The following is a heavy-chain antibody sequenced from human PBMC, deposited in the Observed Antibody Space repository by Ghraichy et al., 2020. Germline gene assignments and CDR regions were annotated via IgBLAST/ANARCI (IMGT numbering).Heavy chain of an antibody. CDR2: ISWDGGST. D-gene: IGHD6-13*01. CDR1: GFTFDDYT. Sequence: GESLNISCAASGFTFDDYTMHWVRQAPGKGLEWVSLISWDGGSTYYADSVKGRFTISRDNSKNSLYLQMNSLRTEDTALYYCQTSRGDFDYWGQGTLVTVSS. J-gene: IGHJ4*02. V-gene: IGHV3-43*01. CDR3: QTSRGDFDY.